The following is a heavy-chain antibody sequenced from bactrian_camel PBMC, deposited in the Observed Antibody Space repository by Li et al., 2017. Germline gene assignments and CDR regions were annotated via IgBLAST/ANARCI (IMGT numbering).Heavy chain of an antibody. D-gene: IGHD6*01. CDR3: AADSAVVPGEELLPDLNY. CDR2: IYTSSSAT. Sequence: HVQLVESGGGSVQAGGSLRLTCVASGYTRSSYDCMAWFRQAPGKEREGVAAIYTSSSATIYADSVKGRFTISQDVAKSTVYLQMNSLKPEDTAVYYCAADSAVVPGEELLPDLNYWGQGTQVTVS. J-gene: IGHJ4*01. V-gene: IGHV3S6*01. CDR1: GYTRSSYDC.